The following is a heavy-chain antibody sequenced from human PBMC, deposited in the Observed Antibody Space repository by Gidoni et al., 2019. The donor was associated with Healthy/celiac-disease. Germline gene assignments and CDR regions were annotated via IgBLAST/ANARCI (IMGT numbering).Heavy chain of an antibody. Sequence: EVQLVESGGGLVQPGGSLRLSCAASGVTFSSSRMNWVRQAPGKGLEWVSYISSSSSTIYYADSVKGRFTISRDNAKNSLYLQMNSLRDEDTAVYYCARDLFAAGHRYYYGMDVWGQGTTVTVSS. D-gene: IGHD6-13*01. CDR3: ARDLFAAGHRYYYGMDV. CDR1: GVTFSSSR. V-gene: IGHV3-48*02. CDR2: ISSSSSTI. J-gene: IGHJ6*02.